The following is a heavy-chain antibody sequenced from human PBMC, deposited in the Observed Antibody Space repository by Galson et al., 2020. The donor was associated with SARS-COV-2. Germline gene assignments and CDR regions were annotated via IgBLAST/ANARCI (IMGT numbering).Heavy chain of an antibody. CDR1: EFTFSRFW. CDR2: ISSDCVST. J-gene: IGHJ6*02. Sequence: GGSLRLSCAASEFTFSRFWMFWVRQAPGKGLVWVSRISSDCVSTIYADSVKGRFTISRDNAKNTLYLQMNSLRVDDTAVYYCASSPYFYYGLDVWGQGTTVTVSS. V-gene: IGHV3-74*01. CDR3: ASSPYFYYGLDV.